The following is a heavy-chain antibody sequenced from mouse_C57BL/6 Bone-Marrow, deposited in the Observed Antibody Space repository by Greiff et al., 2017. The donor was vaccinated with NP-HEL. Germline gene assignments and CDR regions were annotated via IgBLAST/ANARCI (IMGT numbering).Heavy chain of an antibody. V-gene: IGHV14-4*01. CDR2: IDPENGDT. CDR1: GFNIKDDY. J-gene: IGHJ1*03. CDR3: TTRYYGTSSWYFDV. D-gene: IGHD1-1*01. Sequence: EVQGVESGAELVRPGASVKLSCTASGFNIKDDYMHWVKQRPEQGLEWIGWIDPENGDTEYASKFQGKATITADTSSNTAYLQLSSLTSEDTAVYYCTTRYYGTSSWYFDVWGTGTTVTVSS.